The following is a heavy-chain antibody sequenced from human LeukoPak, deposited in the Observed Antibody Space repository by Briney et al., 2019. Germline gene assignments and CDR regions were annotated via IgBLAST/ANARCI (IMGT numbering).Heavy chain of an antibody. Sequence: GGSLRLSCAASGFTFSTYWMSWVRRAPGKGLEWVAYIKEDGSEKHYVDSVKGRFTISRDNAKNSLFLQLSSLTAEDTAVYYCARDRSGTSGVISLLDYWGQGTLVTVSS. CDR1: GFTFSTYW. D-gene: IGHD3-3*01. CDR3: ARDRSGTSGVISLLDY. J-gene: IGHJ4*02. V-gene: IGHV3-7*01. CDR2: IKEDGSEK.